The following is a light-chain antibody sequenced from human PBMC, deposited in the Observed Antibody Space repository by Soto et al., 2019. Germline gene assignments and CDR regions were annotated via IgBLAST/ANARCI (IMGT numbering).Light chain of an antibody. CDR3: VQHYSYPLT. CDR1: QNIRTY. CDR2: AAS. Sequence: DIEMTQSPPFLSASVGDRVTITCRASQNIRTYLSWYQQKPGKAPTVLIYAASVLQSGVPSRFSGSGSGTEFTLTVSSLQPEDFATYYCVQHYSYPLTFGGGTKVDIK. V-gene: IGKV1-17*01. J-gene: IGKJ4*01.